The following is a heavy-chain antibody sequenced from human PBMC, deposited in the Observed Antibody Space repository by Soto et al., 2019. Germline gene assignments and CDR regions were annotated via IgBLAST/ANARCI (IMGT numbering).Heavy chain of an antibody. CDR2: IDHDGPT. Sequence: EVQLVESGGGLVQPGGSLRLSCAGSGFIFSNYWMHWVRQAPGNGLEWVSRIDHDGPTDYAASVRGRFTISRDNAENTLYLQMNSLRPEDTAVYYCVRDSHGDYWGQGTLVTVSS. J-gene: IGHJ4*02. CDR3: VRDSHGDY. V-gene: IGHV3-74*01. CDR1: GFIFSNYW.